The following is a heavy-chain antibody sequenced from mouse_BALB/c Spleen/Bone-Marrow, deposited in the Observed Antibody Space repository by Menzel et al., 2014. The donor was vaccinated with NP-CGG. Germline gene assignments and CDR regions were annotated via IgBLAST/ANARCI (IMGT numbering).Heavy chain of an antibody. D-gene: IGHD2-4*01. CDR2: ISSGGSYT. V-gene: IGHV5-6*01. J-gene: IGHJ2*01. CDR3: ARQTYYDYDGYFDY. Sequence: EVQGVESGGDLVKPGGSLKLSCAASGFTFSSYGMSWVRQTPDKRLEWVATISSGGSYTYYPDSVKGRFTISRDNAKNTLYLQMSRLKSEDTAMYYCARQTYYDYDGYFDYWGQGTTLTVSS. CDR1: GFTFSSYG.